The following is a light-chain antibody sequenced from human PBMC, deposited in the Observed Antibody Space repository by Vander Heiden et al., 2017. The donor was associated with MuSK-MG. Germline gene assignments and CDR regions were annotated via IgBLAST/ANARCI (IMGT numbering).Light chain of an antibody. CDR1: QGISSY. CDR2: AAS. Sequence: DIQLTQSPSFLSASVGDRVTITCRASQGISSYLAWYQQKPGKAPKLLIYAASTLQSGVPSRFSGSGSGTEFTLTISSLQPEDFATYYGQQLNSYPITFGQGTLMEIK. J-gene: IGKJ5*01. V-gene: IGKV1-9*01. CDR3: QQLNSYPIT.